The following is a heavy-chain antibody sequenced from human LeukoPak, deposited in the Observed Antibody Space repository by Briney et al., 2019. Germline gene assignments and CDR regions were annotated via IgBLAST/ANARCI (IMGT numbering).Heavy chain of an antibody. CDR2: IYYSGST. CDR3: ARPPYYYGSGYWAFDY. Sequence: SETLSLTCTVSGGSISSYYWSWIRQPPGKGLEWIGYIYYSGSTNYNPSLKSRVTISVDTSKNQFSLKLSSVTAADTAVYYCARPPYYYGSGYWAFDYWGQGTLVTVSS. V-gene: IGHV4-59*01. CDR1: GGSISSYY. J-gene: IGHJ4*02. D-gene: IGHD3-10*01.